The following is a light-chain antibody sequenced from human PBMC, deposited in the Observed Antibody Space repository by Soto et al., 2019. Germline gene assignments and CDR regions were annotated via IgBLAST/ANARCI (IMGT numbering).Light chain of an antibody. CDR1: QSVSSN. J-gene: IGKJ4*01. V-gene: IGKV3-15*01. Sequence: EIVLTQSPGTLSLSPGERVTLSCRASQSVSSNLAWYQQRPGQAPRLLIYGASTRATGIPARFSGSGSGTEFTLTISSLQSEDFAVYYCQQYNNWPPLTFGGGTKVEIK. CDR2: GAS. CDR3: QQYNNWPPLT.